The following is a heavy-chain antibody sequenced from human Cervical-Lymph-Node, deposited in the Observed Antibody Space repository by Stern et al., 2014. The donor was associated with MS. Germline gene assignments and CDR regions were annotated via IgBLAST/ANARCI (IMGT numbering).Heavy chain of an antibody. J-gene: IGHJ4*02. V-gene: IGHV3-33*01. CDR1: GFSFSRYA. CDR2: IRYDGSNP. Sequence: VQLVESGGGVVQPGRSLRLSCAASGFSFSRYAMHWVRQAPGKGLEWVAIIRYDGSNPSYADSVTGRFTISRDNSKNTLYLQMNSLRAEDTAVYYCASAYSSSHYYFDYWGQGTLVTVSS. CDR3: ASAYSSSHYYFDY. D-gene: IGHD6-13*01.